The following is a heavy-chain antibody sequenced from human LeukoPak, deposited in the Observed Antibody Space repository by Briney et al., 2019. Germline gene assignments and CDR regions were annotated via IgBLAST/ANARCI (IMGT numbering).Heavy chain of an antibody. D-gene: IGHD5-24*01. CDR1: GFSISCYE. CDR2: ISRSGSSI. J-gene: IGHJ4*02. V-gene: IGHV3-48*03. Sequence: GGSLRLSCAASGFSISCYEMNWVRQAPGKGLEWLSYISRSGSSIYYADSVKGRFTISRDNAKNSLYLQMNSLRAEDTAVYYCARAGVERWLWDYWGQGTLVTVSS. CDR3: ARAGVERWLWDY.